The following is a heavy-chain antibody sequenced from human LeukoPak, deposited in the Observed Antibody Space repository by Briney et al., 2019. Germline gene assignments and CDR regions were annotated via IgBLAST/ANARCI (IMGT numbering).Heavy chain of an antibody. Sequence: LAGGSLRLSCATSGFTFSRYDYNWVRQAPGKGLEWISYISISGVTKYYADSVRGRFTVSGDNARDSLYLQMDSLRAEDTATYYCTSHGSTYYFDYCGQGTQVTVSS. CDR1: GFTFSRYD. V-gene: IGHV3-48*03. J-gene: IGHJ4*02. CDR3: TSHGSTYYFDY. D-gene: IGHD5/OR15-5a*01. CDR2: ISISGVTK.